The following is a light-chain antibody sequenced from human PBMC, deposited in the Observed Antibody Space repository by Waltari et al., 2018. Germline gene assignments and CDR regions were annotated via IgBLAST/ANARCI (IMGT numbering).Light chain of an antibody. CDR2: DVS. V-gene: IGLV2-23*02. Sequence: QPALTPPASVPGAPGHSITISCTGASSAVGGYHYVTWYQQHPGKPPKLMIYDVSKRPSGVSNRFSGSKSGNTASLTISGLQAEDEADYYCCSYAGSSTWVFGGGTKLTVL. CDR1: SSAVGGYHY. J-gene: IGLJ3*02. CDR3: CSYAGSSTWV.